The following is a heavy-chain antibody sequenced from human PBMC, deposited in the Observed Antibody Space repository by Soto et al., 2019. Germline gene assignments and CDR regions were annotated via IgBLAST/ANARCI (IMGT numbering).Heavy chain of an antibody. Sequence: SETLSLTCTVSGGPFSSCGYYWSWIRQEPGKGLEWIGYTYQNGNTSYNPSLKSRVTISADTSKTQFSLKLSSVTAADTAVYYCARGDSTVSSVFDYWGQGMLVTVSS. V-gene: IGHV4-31*03. J-gene: IGHJ4*02. CDR2: TYQNGNT. CDR3: ARGDSTVSSVFDY. D-gene: IGHD4-17*01. CDR1: GGPFSSCGYY.